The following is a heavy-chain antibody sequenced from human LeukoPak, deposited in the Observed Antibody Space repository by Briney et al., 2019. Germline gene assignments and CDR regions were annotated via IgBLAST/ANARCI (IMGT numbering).Heavy chain of an antibody. CDR2: NNPNVGGA. J-gene: IGHJ4*02. D-gene: IGHD6-19*01. Sequence: ASVKLSCKASGYTFTAFFLHWVRQAPGRGLEWIGWNNPNVGGANYEQKFQGRVTMTRDTSISTAYLELRGLTSDDTAIYYCVRAGNGWFTLDHWGQGTRVSVSS. CDR3: VRAGNGWFTLDH. V-gene: IGHV1-2*02. CDR1: GYTFTAFF.